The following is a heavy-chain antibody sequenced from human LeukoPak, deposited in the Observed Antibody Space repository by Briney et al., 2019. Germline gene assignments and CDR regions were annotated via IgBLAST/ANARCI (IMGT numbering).Heavy chain of an antibody. CDR2: MSCAGNNK. J-gene: IGHJ4*02. CDR1: GFTFSSYT. Sequence: SLRLSCAASGFTFSSYTMHWVRQAPGKGLEWVAVMSCAGNNKYYADSVKGRFTISRDNSKNTLYLQMNSLRAEDTAVYPSSGVDFWGQGTLVTVSS. CDR3: SGVDF. D-gene: IGHD2-15*01. V-gene: IGHV3-30-3*01.